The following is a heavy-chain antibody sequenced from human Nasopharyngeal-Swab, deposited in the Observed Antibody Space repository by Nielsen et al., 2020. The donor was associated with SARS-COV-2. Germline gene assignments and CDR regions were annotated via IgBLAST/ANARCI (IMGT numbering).Heavy chain of an antibody. CDR3: ARDLAYIVATGGFDY. J-gene: IGHJ4*02. CDR1: GYTLTELS. CDR2: FDPEDGET. D-gene: IGHD5-12*01. V-gene: IGHV1-24*01. Sequence: ASVKVSCKVSGYTLTELSMHWVRQAPGKGLEWMGGFDPEDGETIYAQKFQGRVTMTTDTSTSTAYMELRSLRSDDTAVYYCARDLAYIVATGGFDYWGQGTLVTVSS.